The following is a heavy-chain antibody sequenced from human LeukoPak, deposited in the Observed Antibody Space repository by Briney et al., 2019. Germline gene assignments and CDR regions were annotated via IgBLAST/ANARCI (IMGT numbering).Heavy chain of an antibody. CDR3: ARGARYVLPHY. CDR2: IYYSGST. J-gene: IGHJ4*02. D-gene: IGHD3-16*01. V-gene: IGHV4-31*03. CDR1: GGSISSGGYY. Sequence: SKTLSLTCTVSGGSISSGGYYWSWIRQHPGKGLEWIGYIYYSGSTYYNPSLKSRVTISVDTSKNQFSLKLSSVTAADTAVYYCARGARYVLPHYWGQGTLVTVSS.